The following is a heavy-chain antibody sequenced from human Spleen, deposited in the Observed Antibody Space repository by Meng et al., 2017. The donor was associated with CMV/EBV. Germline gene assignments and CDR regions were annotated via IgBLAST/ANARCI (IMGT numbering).Heavy chain of an antibody. Sequence: ASVKVSCKASGYSFTVYYMHWVRQAPGQGLEWMGWINPNSGGTSFAQNFQGRVTMTRDTSISTASMEMSRLRSDDTAVYYCAKDSGAGNSDYWGQGTLVTVSS. CDR1: GYSFTVYY. V-gene: IGHV1-2*02. J-gene: IGHJ4*02. D-gene: IGHD4-23*01. CDR2: INPNSGGT. CDR3: AKDSGAGNSDY.